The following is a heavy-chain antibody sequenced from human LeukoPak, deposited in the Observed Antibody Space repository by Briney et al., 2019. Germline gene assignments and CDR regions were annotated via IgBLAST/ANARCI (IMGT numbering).Heavy chain of an antibody. CDR2: IYYSGST. V-gene: IGHV4-59*01. J-gene: IGHJ4*02. D-gene: IGHD3-22*01. CDR3: ARGLYYSDSSGYYPSFDY. CDR1: GGSISSYY. Sequence: PSETLSLTCTVSGGSISSYYWSRIRQPPGKGLEWVGYIYYSGSTNYNPSLKGRVTISVDTSKNQFSLKLSSVTAADTAVYYCARGLYYSDSSGYYPSFDYWGQGTLVTVSS.